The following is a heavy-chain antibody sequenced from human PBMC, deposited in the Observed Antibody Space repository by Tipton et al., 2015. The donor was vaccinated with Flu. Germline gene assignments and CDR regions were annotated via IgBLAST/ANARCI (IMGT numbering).Heavy chain of an antibody. V-gene: IGHV3-30*07. CDR1: GINFSRYT. J-gene: IGHJ4*02. D-gene: IGHD3-22*01. CDR3: ASSPWFKEGRLPY. Sequence: SLRLSCAASGINFSRYTMHWVRQAPGRGLEWVAVISYDATLEYFADSVKGRFTISRDNSKNTLFLQMNSLRSNDTAVYYCASSPWFKEGRLPYWGQGILVTVSS. CDR2: ISYDATLE.